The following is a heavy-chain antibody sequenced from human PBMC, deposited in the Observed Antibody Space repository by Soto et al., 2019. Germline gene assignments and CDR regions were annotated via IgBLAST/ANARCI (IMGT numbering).Heavy chain of an antibody. CDR2: IKSKTDGGTT. Sequence: NPGGSLRLSCAASGFTFSNAWMNWVRQAPGKGLEWVGRIKSKTDGGTTDYAAPVKGRFTISRDDSKNTLYLQMNSLKTEDTAVYYCTTEGYDSSGYYYGYFDYWGQGTLVTVSS. J-gene: IGHJ4*02. CDR3: TTEGYDSSGYYYGYFDY. D-gene: IGHD3-22*01. CDR1: GFTFSNAW. V-gene: IGHV3-15*07.